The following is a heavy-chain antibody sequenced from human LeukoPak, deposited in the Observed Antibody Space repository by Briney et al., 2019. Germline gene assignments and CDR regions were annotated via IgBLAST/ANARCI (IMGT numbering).Heavy chain of an antibody. CDR1: GGSISSGDYY. V-gene: IGHV4-30-4*01. CDR3: ARLMYYYDSSGYWLDAFDI. J-gene: IGHJ3*02. D-gene: IGHD3-22*01. CDR2: IDYSGST. Sequence: PSETLSLTCTVSGGSISSGDYYWSWIRQPPGKGLAWIGYIDYSGSTYYNPSLKSRVTISVDTSKNQFSLKLSSVTAADTAVYYCARLMYYYDSSGYWLDAFDIWGQGTMVTVSS.